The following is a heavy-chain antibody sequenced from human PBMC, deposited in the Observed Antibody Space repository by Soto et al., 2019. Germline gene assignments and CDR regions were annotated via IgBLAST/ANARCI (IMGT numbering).Heavy chain of an antibody. J-gene: IGHJ5*02. CDR3: ASQKTVIRGPLSSNWFDP. CDR1: GYTFTDYW. CDR2: IYPGDSDT. D-gene: IGHD1-1*01. Sequence: GESLKISCKGHGYTFTDYWIGWVRQMPGKGLELIGLIYPGDSDTRYSPSFQGRVTISADKSISTAFLQWSSLRASDTAMYYCASQKTVIRGPLSSNWFDPWGQGTLVTVSS. V-gene: IGHV5-51*01.